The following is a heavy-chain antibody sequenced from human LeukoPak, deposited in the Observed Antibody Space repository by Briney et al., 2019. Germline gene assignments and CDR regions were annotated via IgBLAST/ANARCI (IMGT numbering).Heavy chain of an antibody. J-gene: IGHJ4*02. D-gene: IGHD3-3*01. CDR2: INHSGST. CDR1: GGSFSGYY. CDR3: ARGLNDSWTGENY. V-gene: IGHV4-34*01. Sequence: SETLSLTCVVYGGSFSGYYWSWIRQPPGKGLEWIGEINHSGSTNYNPSLKSRVTISVDTSKNQFSLKVRYVTAADTAVYYCARGLNDSWTGENYWGQGTLVTVSS.